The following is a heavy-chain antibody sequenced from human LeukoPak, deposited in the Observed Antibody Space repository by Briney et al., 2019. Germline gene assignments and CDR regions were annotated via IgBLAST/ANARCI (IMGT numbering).Heavy chain of an antibody. J-gene: IGHJ4*02. Sequence: ASVKVSCKASGYTFTSYGISWVRQAPGQGLEWMGWISGYTGSTNYAHKLQGRVTMTTDTSTSTAYMELRSLRSDDTAVYYCARHVDYGDIYVDYWGQGTLVTVSS. CDR2: ISGYTGST. D-gene: IGHD4-17*01. V-gene: IGHV1-18*01. CDR1: GYTFTSYG. CDR3: ARHVDYGDIYVDY.